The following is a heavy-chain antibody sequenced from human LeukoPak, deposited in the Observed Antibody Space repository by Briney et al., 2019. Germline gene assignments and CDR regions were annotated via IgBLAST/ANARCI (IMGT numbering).Heavy chain of an antibody. Sequence: GGSLRLSCAASGFTFSSYAMSWVRQAPGKGLEWVSAISGSGGSTYYADSVKGRFTISRDNSKNTRYLQMNSLRAEDTAVYYCAKVKYGSGSSPSYWGQGTLVTVSS. CDR1: GFTFSSYA. V-gene: IGHV3-23*01. J-gene: IGHJ4*02. CDR2: ISGSGGST. D-gene: IGHD3-10*01. CDR3: AKVKYGSGSSPSY.